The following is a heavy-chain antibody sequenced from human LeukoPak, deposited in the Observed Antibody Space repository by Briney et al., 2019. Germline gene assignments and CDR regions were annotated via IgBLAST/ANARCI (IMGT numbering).Heavy chain of an antibody. Sequence: SQTLSLTCAISGDSVSSNSAAWNWIRQSPSRGLEWLGRTYYRSKWYNDYAVSVRSRITINPDTSKNQLSLQLDSVTPEDTAVYYCARATGNYYSFDHWGQGTLATVSS. CDR1: GDSVSSNSAA. J-gene: IGHJ4*02. CDR3: ARATGNYYSFDH. CDR2: TYYRSKWYN. V-gene: IGHV6-1*01. D-gene: IGHD1-1*01.